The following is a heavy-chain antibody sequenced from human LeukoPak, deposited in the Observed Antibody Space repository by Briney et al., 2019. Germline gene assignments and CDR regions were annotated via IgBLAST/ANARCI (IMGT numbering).Heavy chain of an antibody. Sequence: SETLSLTCTVSGGSISSYYWSWIRQPPGKGLEWIGYIYYSGSTNYNPSLKSRVTISVDTSKNQFSLKLSSVTAADTAVYYCARELGIAAAGLHDAFDIWGQGTMVTVSS. V-gene: IGHV4-59*01. CDR1: GGSISSYY. D-gene: IGHD6-13*01. J-gene: IGHJ3*02. CDR3: ARELGIAAAGLHDAFDI. CDR2: IYYSGST.